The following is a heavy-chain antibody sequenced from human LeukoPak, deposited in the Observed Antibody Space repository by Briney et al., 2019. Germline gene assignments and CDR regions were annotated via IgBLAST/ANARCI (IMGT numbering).Heavy chain of an antibody. CDR2: IYYSGST. Sequence: PSETLSLTCTVSGGSISSSSYSWGWIRQPPGKGLEWIGSIYYSGSTNYNPSLKSRVTISVDTSKNQFSLKLSSVTAADTGVYYCARKLDRSTRHYYYMDVWGKGTTVTVSS. CDR1: GGSISSSSYS. J-gene: IGHJ6*03. V-gene: IGHV4-39*07. D-gene: IGHD3/OR15-3a*01. CDR3: ARKLDRSTRHYYYMDV.